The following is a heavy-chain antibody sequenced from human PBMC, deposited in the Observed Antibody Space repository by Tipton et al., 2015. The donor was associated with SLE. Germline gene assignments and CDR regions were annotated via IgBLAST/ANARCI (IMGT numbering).Heavy chain of an antibody. CDR1: GFTFSSYE. Sequence: SLRLSCAASGFTFSSYEMNWVRQAPGKGLERVSYISSSGSTIYYADSVKGRFTISRDNAKNSLYLQMNSLRAEDTAVYYCARGSCSSPSCKPYSSAGGFDYWGQGTLVTVSS. J-gene: IGHJ4*02. D-gene: IGHD2-2*01. CDR2: ISSSGSTI. V-gene: IGHV3-48*03. CDR3: ARGSCSSPSCKPYSSAGGFDY.